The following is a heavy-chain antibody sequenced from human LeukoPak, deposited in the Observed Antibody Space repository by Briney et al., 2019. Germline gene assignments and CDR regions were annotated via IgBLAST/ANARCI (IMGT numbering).Heavy chain of an antibody. CDR2: ILYDGSNK. CDR1: GFTFSSYA. D-gene: IGHD2-15*01. Sequence: SLRLSCAASGFTFSSYAMHWVRQAPGKGLEWVAVILYDGSNKYYADSVKGRFTISRDNSKNTLYLQMNSLRAEDTAVYYCASPYCSGGSCFSSFDYWGQGTLVTVSS. V-gene: IGHV3-30-3*01. J-gene: IGHJ4*02. CDR3: ASPYCSGGSCFSSFDY.